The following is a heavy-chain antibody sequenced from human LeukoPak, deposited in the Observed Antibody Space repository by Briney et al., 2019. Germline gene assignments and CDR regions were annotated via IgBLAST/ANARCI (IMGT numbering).Heavy chain of an antibody. V-gene: IGHV4-34*01. CDR3: ARRSIWPPYYYYYGMDV. J-gene: IGHJ6*02. Sequence: PSETLSLTCAVYGGSFSGYYWSWIRQPPGKGLEWIGEINHSGSTNYNPSLKSRVTISVDTSKNQFSLKLSSVTVADTAVYYCARRSIWPPYYYYYGMDVWGQGTTVTVSS. D-gene: IGHD6-13*01. CDR1: GGSFSGYY. CDR2: INHSGST.